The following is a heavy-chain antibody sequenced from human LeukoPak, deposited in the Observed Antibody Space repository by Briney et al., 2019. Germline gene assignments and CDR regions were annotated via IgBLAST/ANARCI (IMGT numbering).Heavy chain of an antibody. Sequence: PGGSLRLSCATSGFTFNNYAMGWVRQAPGKGLEWVANIKQDGSEKYYVDSVKGRFTISRDNAKNSLYLQMNSLRAEDTAVYYCASSRYGYTYWGQGTLVTVSP. CDR3: ASSRYGYTY. CDR2: IKQDGSEK. D-gene: IGHD5-18*01. CDR1: GFTFNNYA. J-gene: IGHJ4*02. V-gene: IGHV3-7*01.